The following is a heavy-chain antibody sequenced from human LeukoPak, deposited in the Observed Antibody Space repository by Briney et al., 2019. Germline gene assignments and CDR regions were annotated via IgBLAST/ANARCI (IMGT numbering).Heavy chain of an antibody. Sequence: GASVKVSCKASGYTFTGYYMHWVRQAPGQGLEWMGIINPSDGSTHYAQKFQGRVTMTRDMSTSTVYMELSSLRSEDTAVYYCARGRYYGSGIRGYFDYWGQGTLVTVSS. CDR2: INPSDGST. D-gene: IGHD3-10*01. CDR1: GYTFTGYY. CDR3: ARGRYYGSGIRGYFDY. J-gene: IGHJ4*02. V-gene: IGHV1-46*01.